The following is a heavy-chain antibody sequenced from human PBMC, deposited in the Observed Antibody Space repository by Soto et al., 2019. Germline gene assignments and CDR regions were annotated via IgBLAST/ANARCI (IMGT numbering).Heavy chain of an antibody. D-gene: IGHD3-22*01. CDR2: IYYSVTT. J-gene: IGHJ4*02. CDR1: GGSISSYY. CDR3: ARGPTYYYDSSGYYLFDY. Sequence: PSETLSLTCTVSGGSISSYYWSWLRQPPGKGLEWIGYIYYSVTTNYNPSLKSRVTISVDTSKNHFSLKLSSVTAADTAVYYCARGPTYYYDSSGYYLFDYWGQGTLVTVSS. V-gene: IGHV4-59*01.